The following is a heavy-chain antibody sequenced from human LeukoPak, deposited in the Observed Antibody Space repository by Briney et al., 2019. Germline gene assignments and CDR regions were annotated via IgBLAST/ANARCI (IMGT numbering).Heavy chain of an antibody. CDR3: AGTSHYVDIAATIPYGIYYFDY. CDR2: ISAYNGDT. V-gene: IGHV1-18*01. Sequence: LVASVKVSCEASGYTFTSYHITWVRQAPGQGLEWMGWISAYNGDTNYAQKLQGRVTMTTDTSTSTAYMELRSLRSDDTAVYYCAGTSHYVDIAATIPYGIYYFDYWGQGTLVTVSS. J-gene: IGHJ4*02. CDR1: GYTFTSYH. D-gene: IGHD5-12*01.